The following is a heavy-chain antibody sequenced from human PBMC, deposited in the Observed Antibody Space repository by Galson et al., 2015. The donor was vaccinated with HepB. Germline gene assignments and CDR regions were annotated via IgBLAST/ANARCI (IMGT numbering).Heavy chain of an antibody. CDR3: ARVEQQVVPTGWFDY. V-gene: IGHV6-1*01. J-gene: IGHJ5*01. D-gene: IGHD6-13*01. Sequence: CAISGDSVSSNSAAWNWIRQSPSRGLEWLGRTYYRSKWYTDYAISVQGRITINPDTSRNQFSLQLNSVTPDDTAVYYCARVEQQVVPTGWFDYWGQGTLVTVSS. CDR2: TYYRSKWYT. CDR1: GDSVSSNSAA.